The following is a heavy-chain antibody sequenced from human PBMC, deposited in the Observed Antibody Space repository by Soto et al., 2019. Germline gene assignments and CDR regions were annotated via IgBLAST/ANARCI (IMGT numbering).Heavy chain of an antibody. CDR3: ARHNNIWWFDS. CDR1: GGSISSSSYY. D-gene: IGHD1-1*01. V-gene: IGHV4-61*05. J-gene: IGHJ5*01. Sequence: SETLSLTCTVSGGSISSSSYYWSWIRQPPGKGLEWIGYVRYTGVTKYNPSLASRVTMSVDTSRNQFSLKLSSVTAADTAVYFCARHNNIWWFDSWGQGTLVTVSS. CDR2: VRYTGVT.